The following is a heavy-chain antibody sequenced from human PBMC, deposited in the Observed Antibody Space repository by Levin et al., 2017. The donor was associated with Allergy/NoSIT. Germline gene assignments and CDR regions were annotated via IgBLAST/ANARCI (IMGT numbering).Heavy chain of an antibody. V-gene: IGHV3-53*01. J-gene: IGHJ4*01. CDR2: IYSGGAT. CDR3: ARGGRGEGYCSGGSCQDPFKD. Sequence: GESLKISCAASGFSVSSEYMSWVRQAPGKGLEWVSVIYSGGATHYADSVKGRFTISRDNSKNALYLQMNSLRVDDTAVYYCARGGRGEGYCSGGSCQDPFKDWGQGTLVT. CDR1: GFSVSSEY. D-gene: IGHD2-15*01.